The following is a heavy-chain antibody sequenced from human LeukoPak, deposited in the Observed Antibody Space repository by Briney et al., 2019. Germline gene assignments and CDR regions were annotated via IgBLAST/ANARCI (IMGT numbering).Heavy chain of an antibody. CDR3: ARTRGYSYGYQTPFWFDP. J-gene: IGHJ5*02. D-gene: IGHD5-18*01. Sequence: PGGSLRLSCAASGFTVSSNYMSWVRQAPGKGLEWVSVIYSGGSTYYADSVKGRFTISRDNSKNTLYLQMNSLRAEDTAVYYCARTRGYSYGYQTPFWFDPWGQGTLVTVPS. CDR2: IYSGGST. V-gene: IGHV3-66*01. CDR1: GFTVSSNY.